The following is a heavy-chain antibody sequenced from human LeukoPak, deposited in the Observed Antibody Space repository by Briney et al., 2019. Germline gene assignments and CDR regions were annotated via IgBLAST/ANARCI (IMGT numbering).Heavy chain of an antibody. V-gene: IGHV3-21*04. Sequence: GGSQRLSCAASGFTFSSYSMNWVRQAPGKGLEWVSSISSTSSYIYYADSVKGRFTISRDNSKNTLYLQMNSLRAEDTAVYYCAKDVSRGWYSSSWYGGYFDLWGRGTLVTVSS. CDR1: GFTFSSYS. D-gene: IGHD6-13*01. CDR3: AKDVSRGWYSSSWYGGYFDL. CDR2: ISSTSSYI. J-gene: IGHJ2*01.